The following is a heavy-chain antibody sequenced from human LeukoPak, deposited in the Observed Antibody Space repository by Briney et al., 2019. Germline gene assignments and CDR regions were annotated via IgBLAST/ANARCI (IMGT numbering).Heavy chain of an antibody. Sequence: GGSLRLSCAASGFTVSSYYLSWVRQAPGKGLEWVSVIYSGGSTYYADSVKGRFTISRDISKNTLYLQMNSLRTEDTALYYCAKGEYGSGRYYFDYWGQGTLVTVSS. V-gene: IGHV3-53*05. CDR3: AKGEYGSGRYYFDY. CDR2: IYSGGST. CDR1: GFTVSSYY. D-gene: IGHD3-10*01. J-gene: IGHJ4*02.